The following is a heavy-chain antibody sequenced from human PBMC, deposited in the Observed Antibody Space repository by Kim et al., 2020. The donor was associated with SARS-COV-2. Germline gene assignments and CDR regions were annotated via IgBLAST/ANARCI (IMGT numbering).Heavy chain of an antibody. Sequence: SETLSLTCAVYGGSFSGYYWGWIRQPPGKVLEWIGEITHSGSTNYNPSLKSRVTLSADTSKNQFSLRLNSGTAATQAVYYCARGAMPSGHSDNWGQGILV. D-gene: IGHD2-2*01. CDR3: ARGAMPSGHSDN. CDR2: ITHSGST. J-gene: IGHJ4*02. V-gene: IGHV4-34*01. CDR1: GGSFSGYY.